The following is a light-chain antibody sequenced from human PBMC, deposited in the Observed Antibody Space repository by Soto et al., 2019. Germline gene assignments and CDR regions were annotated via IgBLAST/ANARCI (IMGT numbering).Light chain of an antibody. Sequence: QSALTQPASVSGSPGQSITISCTGTSSDVGGYNYVSWYQQHPGKAPKLMIYEVSNRPSGVSNRFSGSKSGNTASLTISGLQAEDEADYYCSSYTSSSKLFGNGTKVTVL. CDR3: SSYTSSSKL. J-gene: IGLJ1*01. V-gene: IGLV2-14*01. CDR1: SSDVGGYNY. CDR2: EVS.